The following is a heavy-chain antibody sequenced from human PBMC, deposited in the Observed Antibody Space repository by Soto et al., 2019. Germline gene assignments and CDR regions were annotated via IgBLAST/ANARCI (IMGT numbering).Heavy chain of an antibody. J-gene: IGHJ4*02. D-gene: IGHD3-22*01. CDR3: KHTGHSSGPFSY. Sequence: QITLKESGPTLVKPTQTLTLTCTFSGFSLTTSGVGVGWIRQPPGKALEWLALIFWNDDERHSPSLKNMLTITKDTSKIQVNLTMTKIDPVDTATICCKHTGHSSGPFSYWGRKTMMNISS. CDR1: GFSLTTSGVG. V-gene: IGHV2-5*01. CDR2: IFWNDDE.